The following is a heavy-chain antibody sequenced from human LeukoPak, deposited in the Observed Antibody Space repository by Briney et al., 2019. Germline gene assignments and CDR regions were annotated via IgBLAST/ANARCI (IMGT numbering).Heavy chain of an antibody. CDR3: ASSSWSVNYYSYYYMDV. Sequence: SVTLSLTCTVSGGSFSSYYWSWIRQPAGKGVEWFVCIYISGGTNYNPSLKSRVTMSVDTSKNQFSLKLTSVTAADTAVYYCASSSWSVNYYSYYYMDVWGKGTTVTVSS. CDR1: GGSFSSYY. J-gene: IGHJ6*03. V-gene: IGHV4-4*07. CDR2: IYISGGT. D-gene: IGHD6-13*01.